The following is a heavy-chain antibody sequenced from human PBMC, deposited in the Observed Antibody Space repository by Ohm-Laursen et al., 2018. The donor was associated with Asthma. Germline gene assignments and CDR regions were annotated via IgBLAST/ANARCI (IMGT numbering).Heavy chain of an antibody. CDR2: INYSGRT. V-gene: IGHV4-39*01. CDR1: GGSISSSSYF. CDR3: ARHLRGYCSGESCYQYYFDY. Sequence: SDTLSLTCSVSGGSISSSSYFWGWIRQPPGKGLEWIGSINYSGRTYYNPSLESRVTISVDTSKIQFSLKLNSVTAADTGVYYCARHLRGYCSGESCYQYYFDYWGQGTLVSVSS. D-gene: IGHD2-15*01. J-gene: IGHJ4*02.